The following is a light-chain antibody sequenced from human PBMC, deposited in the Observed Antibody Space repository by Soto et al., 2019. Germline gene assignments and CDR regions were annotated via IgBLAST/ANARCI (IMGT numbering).Light chain of an antibody. Sequence: QSVLTQPPSASGSPGQSVTISCTGTSSDVGGYNYVSWYQQHPGTVPKLMVYEVNKRPSGVPDRVSGSKSGNTASLTVSGLQAEDEADYYCTSYAGGNNVFGTGTKLTVL. J-gene: IGLJ1*01. V-gene: IGLV2-8*01. CDR2: EVN. CDR3: TSYAGGNNV. CDR1: SSDVGGYNY.